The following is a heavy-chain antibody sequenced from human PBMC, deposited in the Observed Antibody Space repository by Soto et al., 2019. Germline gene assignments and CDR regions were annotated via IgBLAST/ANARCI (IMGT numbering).Heavy chain of an antibody. Sequence: SETLSLTCAVYGGSFSGYYWSWIRQPPGKGLEWIWEINHSGSTNYNPSLKSRVTISVDTSKNQFSLKLSSVTAADTAVYYCARVKKGGYSGYRTFYYGMDVWGQGTTVTVS. CDR2: INHSGST. J-gene: IGHJ6*02. V-gene: IGHV4-34*01. CDR1: GGSFSGYY. CDR3: ARVKKGGYSGYRTFYYGMDV. D-gene: IGHD5-12*01.